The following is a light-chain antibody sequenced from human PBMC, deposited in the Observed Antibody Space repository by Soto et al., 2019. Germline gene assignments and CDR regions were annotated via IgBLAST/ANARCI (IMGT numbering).Light chain of an antibody. CDR2: GVT. J-gene: IGLJ1*01. Sequence: QSALTQPPSASGFLGQSVTISCTGTSRDVVYYDYVSWHQQHPGKAPKLLVYGVTKRPSGVPDRVSASKSGNTASLTVSGLRAEDAADYYCSSYAGSNNFVVGSGTKLTV. CDR3: SSYAGSNNFV. V-gene: IGLV2-8*01. CDR1: SRDVVYYDY.